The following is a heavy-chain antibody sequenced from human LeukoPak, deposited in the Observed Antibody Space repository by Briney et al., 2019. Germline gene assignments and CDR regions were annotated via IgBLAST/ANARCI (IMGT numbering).Heavy chain of an antibody. V-gene: IGHV4-59*01. CDR2: IYYSGST. J-gene: IGHJ6*03. CDR1: GGSISSYY. D-gene: IGHD3-10*01. Sequence: SETLSLTCTVSGGSISSYYWSWIRQPPGKGLEWIGYIYYSGSTNYNPSLKSRVTISVDTSKNQFSLKLSSVTAADTAVYYCARERRYGSGSYSPYYYYYYMDVWGKGTTVTISS. CDR3: ARERRYGSGSYSPYYYYYYMDV.